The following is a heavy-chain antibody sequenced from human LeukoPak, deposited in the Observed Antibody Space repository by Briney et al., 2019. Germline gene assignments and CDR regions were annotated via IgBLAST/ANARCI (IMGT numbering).Heavy chain of an antibody. Sequence: PSQTLSLICTVSGGSISSGDYYWSWIRQPPGKGLEWIGYIYYSGSTSYNPSLKSRVTISVDTPKNQFSLKLSSVTAADTAVYYCARETAAAGTDSLYFDYWGQGTLVTVSS. J-gene: IGHJ4*02. CDR1: GGSISSGDYY. CDR2: IYYSGST. CDR3: ARETAAAGTDSLYFDY. D-gene: IGHD6-13*01. V-gene: IGHV4-30-4*01.